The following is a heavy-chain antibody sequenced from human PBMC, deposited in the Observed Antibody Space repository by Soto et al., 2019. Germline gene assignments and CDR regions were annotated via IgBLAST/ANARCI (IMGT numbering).Heavy chain of an antibody. CDR1: GFTFSTST. J-gene: IGHJ4*02. D-gene: IGHD3-10*01. V-gene: IGHV3-21*01. Sequence: EVQLVESGGGLVKPGESLRLSCEAFGFTFSTSTMNWVRQAPGKGLEWVSSITTSTTFYADSVKGRFTISRDNARNSLYLQMNSLRAEDTATYYCARGPAAGDSWGQGTLVTVSS. CDR3: ARGPAAGDS. CDR2: ITTSTT.